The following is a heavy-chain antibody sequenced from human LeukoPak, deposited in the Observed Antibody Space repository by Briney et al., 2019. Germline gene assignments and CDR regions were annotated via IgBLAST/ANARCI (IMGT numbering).Heavy chain of an antibody. D-gene: IGHD2-21*02. Sequence: VASVKVSCTASGGTFSSYAISWVRQAPGQGLEWMGGIIPIFGTANYAQKFQGRVTITADESTSTAYMELRSLRSDDTAVYYCARDRDIVVVTVTYDYWGQGTLVTVSS. CDR3: ARDRDIVVVTVTYDY. CDR2: IIPIFGTA. CDR1: GGTFSSYA. V-gene: IGHV1-69*13. J-gene: IGHJ4*02.